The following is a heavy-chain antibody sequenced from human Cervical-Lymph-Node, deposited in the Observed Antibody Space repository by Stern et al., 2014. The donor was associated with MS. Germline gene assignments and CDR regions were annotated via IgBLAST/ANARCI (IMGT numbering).Heavy chain of an antibody. V-gene: IGHV1-69*02. CDR1: EGSFNNYI. Sequence: QVQLVQSGPEVKKPGSSVKVSCKVSEGSFNNYIISWVRQAPGQGLEWLGRIIPILNIPNYAPRFQGVVTISADKSTSTAYLELRSLKMEDTAIYYCAGALGPTADANWGQGTVVAVSS. CDR3: AGALGPTADAN. J-gene: IGHJ4*02. CDR2: IIPILNIP. D-gene: IGHD4/OR15-4a*01.